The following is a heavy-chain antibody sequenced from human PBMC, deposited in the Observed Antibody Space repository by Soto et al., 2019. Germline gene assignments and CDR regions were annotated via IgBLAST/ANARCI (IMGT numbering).Heavy chain of an antibody. V-gene: IGHV4-59*08. CDR1: GGSFSDYY. CDR3: ASGRPSTDCSSGVCYPVAGYFYMDV. D-gene: IGHD2-8*01. Sequence: QVQLHESGPGLVKPSETLSLTCTVSGGSFSDYYWSWIRQPPGKGLEWVGYTHYSGGAIHSPSLKSRVIMSVDTSKKQISLRLNSVTAADTAVYYCASGRPSTDCSSGVCYPVAGYFYMDVWGKGTVVSVSS. CDR2: THYSGGA. J-gene: IGHJ6*03.